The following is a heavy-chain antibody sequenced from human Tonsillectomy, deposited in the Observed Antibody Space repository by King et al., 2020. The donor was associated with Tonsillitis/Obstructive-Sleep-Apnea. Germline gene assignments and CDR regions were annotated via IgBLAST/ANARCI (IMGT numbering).Heavy chain of an antibody. J-gene: IGHJ4*02. CDR1: GFTFSSYG. D-gene: IGHD3-10*01. Sequence: VQLVESGGGVVQPGRSLRLSCAASGFTFSSYGMHWVRQAPGKGLEWVAVIWYDGSNKYYADSVKGRFTISRDNSKNTLYLQMNSLRAEDTAVYYCARGGEDCYGSGSYSFGYWGQGTLVTVSS. CDR2: IWYDGSNK. CDR3: ARGGEDCYGSGSYSFGY. V-gene: IGHV3-33*01.